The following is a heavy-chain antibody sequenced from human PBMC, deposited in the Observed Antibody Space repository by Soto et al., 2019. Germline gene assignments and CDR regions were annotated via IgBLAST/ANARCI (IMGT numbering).Heavy chain of an antibody. CDR3: ATSIPYYYGMDV. Sequence: ASVKVSCKASGYTFTSYGISWVRQAPGQGLEWMGWISAYNGNTNYAQKLQGRVTMTTDTSTNTAYMELRSLRSDDTAVYYCATSIPYYYGMDVWGQGTTVTVSS. V-gene: IGHV1-18*01. J-gene: IGHJ6*02. CDR1: GYTFTSYG. D-gene: IGHD2-21*01. CDR2: ISAYNGNT.